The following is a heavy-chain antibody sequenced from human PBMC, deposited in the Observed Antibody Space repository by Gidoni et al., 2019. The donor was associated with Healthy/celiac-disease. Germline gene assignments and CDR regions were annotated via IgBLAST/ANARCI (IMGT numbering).Heavy chain of an antibody. J-gene: IGHJ6*02. CDR3: ARDQTYYGDYGDYYYGMDV. V-gene: IGHV3-21*01. CDR2: ISSSSSYI. D-gene: IGHD4-17*01. Sequence: EVQLVESGGGLVKPGGSLRLSCAASGFTFSSYSMNWVRQAPGKGLEWVSSISSSSSYIYYADSVKGRFTISRDNAKNSLYLQMNSLRAEDTAVYYCARDQTYYGDYGDYYYGMDVWGQGTTVTVSS. CDR1: GFTFSSYS.